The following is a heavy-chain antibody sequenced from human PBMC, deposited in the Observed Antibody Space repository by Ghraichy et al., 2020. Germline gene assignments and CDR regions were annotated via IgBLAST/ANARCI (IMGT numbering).Heavy chain of an antibody. J-gene: IGHJ5*01. CDR3: ASGGHYYDSSDYSPDS. Sequence: SETLSLTCTVSGGSISSFYWNWIRQPPGKGLEWIGYINYSGSTNYNPSLKSRVTITLDTSMNQFSLRLSSVTAADTAVYYCASGGHYYDSSDYSPDSWGQGTLVTFSS. CDR2: INYSGST. V-gene: IGHV4-59*01. CDR1: GGSISSFY. D-gene: IGHD3-22*01.